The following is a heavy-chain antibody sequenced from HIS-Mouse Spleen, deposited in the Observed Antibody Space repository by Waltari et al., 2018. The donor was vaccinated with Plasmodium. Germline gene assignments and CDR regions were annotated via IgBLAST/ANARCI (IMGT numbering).Heavy chain of an antibody. D-gene: IGHD3-3*01. V-gene: IGHV4-34*01. J-gene: IGHJ4*02. Sequence: QVQLQQWGAGLLKPSETLSLTCAVYGGSFSGYYWSCIRQPPGKGLEWIGEINHSGSTNYNPSLKSRVTISVDTSKNQFSLKLSSVTAADTAVYYCARGLYYDFWGQGTLVTVSS. CDR3: ARGLYYDF. CDR2: INHSGST. CDR1: GGSFSGYY.